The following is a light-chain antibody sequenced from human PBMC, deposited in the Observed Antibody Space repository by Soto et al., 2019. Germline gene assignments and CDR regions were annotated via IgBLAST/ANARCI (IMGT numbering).Light chain of an antibody. V-gene: IGKV1-5*03. CDR2: KAS. CDR1: QSISTW. CDR3: QQYNSFLFT. J-gene: IGKJ4*01. Sequence: IQMTQSPSTLSASVGDRVTITCRASQSISTWLAWYQQKPGKAPMLLIYKASSLESGAPSRFSGSGSGTEFTLTISSLQPDDFATYYCQQYNSFLFTFGGGTKVEIK.